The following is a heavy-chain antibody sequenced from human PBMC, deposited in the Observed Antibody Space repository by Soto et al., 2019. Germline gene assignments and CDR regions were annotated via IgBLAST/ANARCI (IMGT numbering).Heavy chain of an antibody. V-gene: IGHV4-61*01. CDR1: GGSVSSGSYY. J-gene: IGHJ4*02. CDR2: IYYSGST. CDR3: ARAPGAATVTLDY. D-gene: IGHD4-17*01. Sequence: PSETLSLTCTVSGGSVSSGSYYWSWIRQPPGKGLEWIGYIYYSGSTNYNPSLKSRVTISVDTSKNQFSLKLSSVTAADTAVYYCARAPGAATVTLDYWGQGTLVTVSS.